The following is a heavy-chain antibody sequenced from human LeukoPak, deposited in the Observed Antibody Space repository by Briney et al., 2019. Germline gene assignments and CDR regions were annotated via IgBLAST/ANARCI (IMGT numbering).Heavy chain of an antibody. Sequence: GGTLRLSCAASGFTFSTYDMSWVRQAPGKGLEWVSYISSSGSTIYYADSVKGRFTISRDNAKNSLYLQMNSLRAEDTAVYYCAELGITMIGGVWGKGTTVTISS. CDR2: ISSSGSTI. V-gene: IGHV3-48*03. D-gene: IGHD3-10*02. J-gene: IGHJ6*04. CDR3: AELGITMIGGV. CDR1: GFTFSTYD.